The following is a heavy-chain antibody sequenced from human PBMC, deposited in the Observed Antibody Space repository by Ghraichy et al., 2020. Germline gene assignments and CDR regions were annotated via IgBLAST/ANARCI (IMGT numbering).Heavy chain of an antibody. CDR3: ARDVRSCTTSNCPNWFDP. Sequence: GSLRLSCAASGFTFRNYAISWVRQAPGKGLEWVSAISGSGVNTYYADSVQGRFTISRDNSKNTLYLQMNSLRSEDTAVYYCARDVRSCTTSNCPNWFDPWGQGTLVPVSS. J-gene: IGHJ5*02. CDR2: ISGSGVNT. CDR1: GFTFRNYA. D-gene: IGHD2-2*01. V-gene: IGHV3-23*01.